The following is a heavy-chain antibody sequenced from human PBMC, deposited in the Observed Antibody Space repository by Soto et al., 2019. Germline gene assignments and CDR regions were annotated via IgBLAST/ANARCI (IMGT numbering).Heavy chain of an antibody. CDR1: GFTVSSNY. CDR2: IYSGDTT. CDR3: ARDLRTLYGMDV. Sequence: EVQLVESGGGLIQPGGSLRLSCAASGFTVSSNYMSWVRQAPGKGLEWVSVIYSGDTTYYADSVKGRFTISRDHSKNTLYLQMNGLRAEDTAVYYCARDLRTLYGMDVWGQGTTVTVS. J-gene: IGHJ6*02. V-gene: IGHV3-53*01.